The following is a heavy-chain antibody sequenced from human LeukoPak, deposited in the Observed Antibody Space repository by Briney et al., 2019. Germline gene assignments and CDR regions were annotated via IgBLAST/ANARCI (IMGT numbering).Heavy chain of an antibody. Sequence: SETLSLTCAVYGGSFSGYYWSWIRQPPGKGLEWIGEINHSGSTNYNPSLKSRVTISVDTSKNQFSLKLSSVTAADTAVYYCARDRDGNYYDSSGYYVAISRQPDAFDIWGQGTMVTVSS. CDR2: INHSGST. CDR3: ARDRDGNYYDSSGYYVAISRQPDAFDI. CDR1: GGSFSGYY. V-gene: IGHV4-34*01. D-gene: IGHD3-22*01. J-gene: IGHJ3*02.